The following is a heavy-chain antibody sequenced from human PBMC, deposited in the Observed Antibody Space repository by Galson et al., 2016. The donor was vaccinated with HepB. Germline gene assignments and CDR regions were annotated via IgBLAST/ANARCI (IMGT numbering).Heavy chain of an antibody. CDR3: ARVRDYDFWSGFGMDV. V-gene: IGHV4-4*08. CDR1: GGSISSYY. CDR2: IYHGGTT. J-gene: IGHJ6*02. Sequence: ETLSLTCTVSGGSISSYYWSWIRQPPGKGLEWIGNIYHGGTTKNNTSLKSRITISVDTSKNQFSLKLSSVTAADTAVYYCARVRDYDFWSGFGMDVWGQGTTVTVSS. D-gene: IGHD3-3*01.